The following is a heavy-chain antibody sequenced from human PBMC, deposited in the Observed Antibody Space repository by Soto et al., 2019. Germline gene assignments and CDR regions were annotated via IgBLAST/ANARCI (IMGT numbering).Heavy chain of an antibody. CDR1: GGTFSSYA. CDR3: ARSGARPGDYYYGMDV. D-gene: IGHD3-10*01. Sequence: SVKVSCKASGGTFSSYAISCVRQAPGQGLEWMGGIISIFGTADYAQKFQGRVTITADESTSTAYMELSSLRSEDTAVYYCARSGARPGDYYYGMDVWGQGTTVTVSS. CDR2: IISIFGTA. V-gene: IGHV1-69*13. J-gene: IGHJ6*02.